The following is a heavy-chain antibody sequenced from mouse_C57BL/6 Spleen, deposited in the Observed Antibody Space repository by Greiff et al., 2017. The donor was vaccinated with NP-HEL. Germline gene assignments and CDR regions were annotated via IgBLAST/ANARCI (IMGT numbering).Heavy chain of an antibody. V-gene: IGHV14-4*01. CDR1: GFNIKDDY. J-gene: IGHJ3*01. D-gene: IGHD2-2*01. Sequence: VQLQQSGAELVRPGASVKLSCTASGFNIKDDYMHWVKQRPEPGLEWIGWIDPENGDTEYASKFQGKATITADTSSNTAYLQLSSLTSEDTAVYYSTTWLPAWCAYWGQETLVTVSA. CDR2: IDPENGDT. CDR3: TTWLPAWCAY.